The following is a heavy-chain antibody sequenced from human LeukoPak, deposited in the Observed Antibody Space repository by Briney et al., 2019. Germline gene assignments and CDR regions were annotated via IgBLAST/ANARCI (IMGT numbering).Heavy chain of an antibody. CDR2: ISYDGSNK. D-gene: IGHD6-19*01. CDR3: ARDGPYDSSGWYMRYYFDY. V-gene: IGHV3-30*04. CDR1: GFTFSSYA. Sequence: GWSLRLSCAASGFTFSSYAMHWVRQAPGKGLEWVAVISYDGSNKYYADSVKGRFTISRDNSKNTLYLQMNSLRAEDTAVYYCARDGPYDSSGWYMRYYFDYWGQGTLVTVSS. J-gene: IGHJ4*02.